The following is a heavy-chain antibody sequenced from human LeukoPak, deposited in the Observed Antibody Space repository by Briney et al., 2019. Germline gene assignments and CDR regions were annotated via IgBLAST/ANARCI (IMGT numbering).Heavy chain of an antibody. CDR3: AKVGYTYGYRTPPEYFQH. CDR2: ISGSGGST. D-gene: IGHD5-18*01. V-gene: IGHV3-23*01. CDR1: GFTFSSYG. J-gene: IGHJ1*01. Sequence: GGSLRLSCAASGFTFSSYGIRWVRQAPGKGLEWVSAISGSGGSTYYADSVKGRFTISRDNSKNTLYLQMNSRRAEDTAVYYCAKVGYTYGYRTPPEYFQHWGQGTLVTVSS.